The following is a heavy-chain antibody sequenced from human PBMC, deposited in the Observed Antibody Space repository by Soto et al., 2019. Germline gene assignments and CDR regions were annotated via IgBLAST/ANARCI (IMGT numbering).Heavy chain of an antibody. CDR2: SRDKGNSYST. CDR3: ARSIPGTTSFDS. V-gene: IGHV3-72*01. CDR1: GFTFSDYY. Sequence: VGSLRLSCAGSGFTFSDYYIDWVRQAPGKGLEWVGRSRDKGNSYSTDYAASVKGRFTVSRDTSKNSLYLQMNSLKADDTALYYCARSIPGTTSFDSWGQGTPVTVSS. D-gene: IGHD1-7*01. J-gene: IGHJ4*02.